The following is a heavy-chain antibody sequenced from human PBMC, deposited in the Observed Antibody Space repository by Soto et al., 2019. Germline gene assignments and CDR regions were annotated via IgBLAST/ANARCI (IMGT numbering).Heavy chain of an antibody. CDR3: ARVDYGGNSVETRIFDY. Sequence: QVQLVQSGAEVKKHGSSVKVSCKASGGTFSSYAISWVRQAPGQGLEWMGGIIPIFGTANYAQKFQGRVTITADESTSTAYMELSSLRSADTSVYYCARVDYGGNSVETRIFDYWGQGTRVTVSS. D-gene: IGHD4-17*01. CDR2: IIPIFGTA. CDR1: GGTFSSYA. J-gene: IGHJ4*02. V-gene: IGHV1-69*12.